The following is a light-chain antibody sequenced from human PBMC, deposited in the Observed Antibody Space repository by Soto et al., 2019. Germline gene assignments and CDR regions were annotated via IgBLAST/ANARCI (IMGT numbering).Light chain of an antibody. J-gene: IGKJ1*01. CDR1: QSISSW. CDR2: DAS. Sequence: DIQMTQSPSTLSASVGDRVTITCRASQSISSWLAWYQQKPGKAPKLLIYDASSLESGVPSRFSGSGYGTEFTLTISSLQPDDFATYYCQQYNSYSATFGQGTKVEIK. V-gene: IGKV1-5*01. CDR3: QQYNSYSAT.